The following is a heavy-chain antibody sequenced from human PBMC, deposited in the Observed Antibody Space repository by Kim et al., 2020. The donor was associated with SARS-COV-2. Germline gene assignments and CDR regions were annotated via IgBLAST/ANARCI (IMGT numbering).Heavy chain of an antibody. D-gene: IGHD6-19*01. J-gene: IGHJ4*02. CDR1: GYTFTSYG. CDR3: ARAVELAVAGTLWFDY. V-gene: IGHV1-18*01. Sequence: ASVKVSCKASGYTFTSYGISWVRQAPGQGLEWMGWISAYNGNTNYAQKLQGRVTMTTDTSTSTAYMELRSLRSDDTAVYYCARAVELAVAGTLWFDYWGQGTLVTVSS. CDR2: ISAYNGNT.